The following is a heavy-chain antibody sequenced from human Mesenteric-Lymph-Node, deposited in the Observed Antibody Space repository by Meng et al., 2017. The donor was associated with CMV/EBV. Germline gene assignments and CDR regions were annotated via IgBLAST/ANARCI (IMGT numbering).Heavy chain of an antibody. CDR3: AGDPSHYLGWKFDY. V-gene: IGHV1-18*01. J-gene: IGHJ4*02. D-gene: IGHD4-11*01. CDR2: FSVRSGDT. Sequence: ASVKVSCKASGYIFADYGVSWVRRAPGQEHEWMALFSVRSGDTNYAQKFQDRVTLTTDTATDTVHMELRTLKSDDTAVYYCAGDPSHYLGWKFDYWGRGTLVTVSS. CDR1: GYIFADYG.